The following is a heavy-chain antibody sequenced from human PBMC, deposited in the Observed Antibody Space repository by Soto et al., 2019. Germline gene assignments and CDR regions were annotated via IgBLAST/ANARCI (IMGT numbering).Heavy chain of an antibody. CDR2: ISGSGGGT. V-gene: IGHV3-23*01. Sequence: PGGSLRLSCVASGFTFSSYAMTWVRQTPGKGLEWVSGISGSGGGTYYADSVKGRFTISRDSSKSTLYLQMNGLRAGDTAVYYCAKVSLGATTITDYYYYGMDVWGQGTTVTV. D-gene: IGHD1-26*01. CDR3: AKVSLGATTITDYYYYGMDV. J-gene: IGHJ6*02. CDR1: GFTFSSYA.